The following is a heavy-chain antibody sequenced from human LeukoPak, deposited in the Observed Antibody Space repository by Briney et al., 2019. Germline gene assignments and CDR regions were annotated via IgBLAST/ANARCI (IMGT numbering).Heavy chain of an antibody. CDR1: GYTFTSYG. J-gene: IGHJ4*02. D-gene: IGHD3-22*01. Sequence: ASVKVSCKASGYTFTSYGISWVRQAPGQGLEWMGWISAYNGNTNYAQKLQGRVTMTTDTSTSTAYMELRSLRSEDTAVYYCARDGRGSYDSSGYYYEGDYWGQGTLVTVSS. CDR3: ARDGRGSYDSSGYYYEGDY. CDR2: ISAYNGNT. V-gene: IGHV1-18*01.